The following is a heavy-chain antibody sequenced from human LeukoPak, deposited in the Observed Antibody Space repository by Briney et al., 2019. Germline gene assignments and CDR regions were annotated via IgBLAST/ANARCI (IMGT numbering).Heavy chain of an antibody. CDR3: ARYIAAAGKGPRMRYFDL. D-gene: IGHD6-13*01. V-gene: IGHV4-34*01. Sequence: PSEALSLTCAVYGGSFSGYYWSWIRQPPGKGLEWIGEINHSGSTNYNPSLKSRVTISVYTSKNQFSLKLSSVTAADTAVYYCARYIAAAGKGPRMRYFDLWGRGTLVTVSS. CDR2: INHSGST. J-gene: IGHJ2*01. CDR1: GGSFSGYY.